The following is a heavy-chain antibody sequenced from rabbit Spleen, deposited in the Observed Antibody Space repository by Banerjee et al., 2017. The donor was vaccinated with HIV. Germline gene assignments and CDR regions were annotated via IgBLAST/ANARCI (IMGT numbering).Heavy chain of an antibody. CDR2: IYAGSSGFT. D-gene: IGHD1-1*01. CDR3: ARDTSSSFSSYGMDL. J-gene: IGHJ6*01. CDR1: GFSLTSSDY. V-gene: IGHV1S40*01. Sequence: EESGGRLVKPGASLTLTCTASGFSLTSSDYMCWVRQAPGKGLEWIACIYAGSSGFTYHANWAKGRFTISKTSSTTVTLQMTSLTAADTATYFCARDTSSSFSSYGMDLWGPGTLVTVS.